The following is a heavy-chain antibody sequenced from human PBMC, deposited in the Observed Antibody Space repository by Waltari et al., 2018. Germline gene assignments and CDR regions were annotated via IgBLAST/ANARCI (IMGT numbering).Heavy chain of an antibody. V-gene: IGHV5-10-1*03. Sequence: DVQLVQSGTEVKKPGESLTISCKGSGYSFTDYWNIRVRHKPGKGLEWMGRIDPNASSNNYSPSFQGHVTMSPDKSTKTAYLQWSSLQASDTAIYYCARRDYSGYDETFDHWGQGTQVTVSS. CDR2: IDPNASSN. CDR1: GYSFTDYW. J-gene: IGHJ4*02. CDR3: ARRDYSGYDETFDH. D-gene: IGHD5-12*01.